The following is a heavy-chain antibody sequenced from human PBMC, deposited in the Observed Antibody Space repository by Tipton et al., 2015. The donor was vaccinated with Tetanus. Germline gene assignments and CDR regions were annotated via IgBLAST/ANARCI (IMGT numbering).Heavy chain of an antibody. CDR1: GFPFSSYA. CDR3: ARDYSYSSATGSTMHY. Sequence: SLRLSCAASGFPFSSYAMHWVRQAPGKGLEWVAVVSYDGSKKYYADSVKGRFTISRDNSKNTLYVQMNSLRVEDTAVYYCARDYSYSSATGSTMHYWGQGNPVTVSS. J-gene: IGHJ4*02. D-gene: IGHD1/OR15-1a*01. V-gene: IGHV3-30*04. CDR2: VSYDGSKK.